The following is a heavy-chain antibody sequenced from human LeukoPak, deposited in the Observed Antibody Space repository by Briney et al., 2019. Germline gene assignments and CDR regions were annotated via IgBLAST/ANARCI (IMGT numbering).Heavy chain of an antibody. J-gene: IGHJ3*02. CDR2: TYYRSKWYN. V-gene: IGHV6-1*01. Sequence: SQTLSLTCAISGDTVSSNSAAWNWIRQSPSRGLEWLGRTYYRSKWYNDYAVSVKSRITINPDTSKKQVSLQLNSVTPEDTAVYYCARAERWLQLRDAFDIWGQGTMVTVSS. CDR1: GDTVSSNSAA. D-gene: IGHD5-24*01. CDR3: ARAERWLQLRDAFDI.